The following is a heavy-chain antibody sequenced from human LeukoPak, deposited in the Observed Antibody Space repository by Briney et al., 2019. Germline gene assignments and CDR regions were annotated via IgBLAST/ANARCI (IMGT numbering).Heavy chain of an antibody. Sequence: RAASVKVSCKASGYTFTGYYMHWVRQAPGQGLEWMGWINPNSGGTNYAQKFQGRVTMTRDTSISTAYMELSRLRSDDTAVYYCARDVWVDLEFHNWFDPWGQGTLVTVSS. CDR2: INPNSGGT. D-gene: IGHD3-3*01. CDR1: GYTFTGYY. J-gene: IGHJ5*02. CDR3: ARDVWVDLEFHNWFDP. V-gene: IGHV1-2*02.